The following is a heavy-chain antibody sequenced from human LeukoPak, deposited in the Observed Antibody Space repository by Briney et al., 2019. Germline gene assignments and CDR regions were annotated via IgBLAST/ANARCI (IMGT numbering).Heavy chain of an antibody. J-gene: IGHJ4*02. CDR1: GFAFSSYS. CDR2: ISTSTITI. Sequence: PGGSLRLSCSASGFAFSSYSMNWVRQAPGKGLEWVSYISTSTITIFYADSVKGRFTISRDNAKNSLYLQMNSLRAEDMALYYCAKGVGGWPSYYFDYWGQGTLVTVSS. D-gene: IGHD6-19*01. V-gene: IGHV3-48*04. CDR3: AKGVGGWPSYYFDY.